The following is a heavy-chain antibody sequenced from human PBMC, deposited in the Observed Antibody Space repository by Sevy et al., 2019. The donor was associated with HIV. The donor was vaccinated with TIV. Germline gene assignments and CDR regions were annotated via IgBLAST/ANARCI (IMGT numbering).Heavy chain of an antibody. D-gene: IGHD4-17*01. J-gene: IGHJ4*02. CDR3: AKDPYYGDYFDY. CDR2: IRYDGSNK. V-gene: IGHV3-30*02. CDR1: GFTFSSYG. Sequence: GGSLRLSCAASGFTFSSYGMHWVRQAPGKGLEWVAFIRYDGSNKYYADSVKGRFTISRDNSKNTLYLQMNSLRAEDTAVYYGAKDPYYGDYFDYWGQGTLVTVSS.